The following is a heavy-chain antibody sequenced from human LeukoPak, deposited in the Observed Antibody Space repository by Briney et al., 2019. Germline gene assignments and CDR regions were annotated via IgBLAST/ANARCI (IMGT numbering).Heavy chain of an antibody. CDR3: ARVVPAATFDY. CDR2: IYHSGCA. Sequence: PSETLSLTCAVSGYSISSGYYWAWIRQPPGKGLEWIGNIYHSGCAYYNPSLKSRVTISVDTSKHQFSLKLSSVTAADTAIYYCARVVPAATFDYWGQGTLVTVSS. D-gene: IGHD2-2*01. J-gene: IGHJ4*02. CDR1: GYSISSGYY. V-gene: IGHV4-38-2*01.